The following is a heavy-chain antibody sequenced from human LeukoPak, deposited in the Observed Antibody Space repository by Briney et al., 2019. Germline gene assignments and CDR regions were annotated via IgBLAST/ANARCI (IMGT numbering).Heavy chain of an antibody. Sequence: SETLSLTCTVSGGSISSSSYYWGWIRQPPGKGLEWIGYIYYSGSTYYNPSLKSRVTISVDTSKNQFSLKLSSVTAADTAVYYCARMLVGAAADDAFDIWGQGTMVTVSS. CDR2: IYYSGST. J-gene: IGHJ3*02. CDR1: GGSISSSSYY. V-gene: IGHV4-39*07. CDR3: ARMLVGAAADDAFDI. D-gene: IGHD2-15*01.